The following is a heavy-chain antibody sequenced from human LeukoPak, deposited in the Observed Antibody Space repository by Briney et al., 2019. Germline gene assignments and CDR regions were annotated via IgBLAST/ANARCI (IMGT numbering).Heavy chain of an antibody. CDR3: ARGAARIAAAGTDWYFDL. CDR1: GGSISSYY. Sequence: PSETLSLTCTVSGGSISSYYCSWIRQPAGKGLEWIGRIYTSGSTNYNPSLKSRVTMSVDTSKNQFSLKLSAVTAADTAVYYCARGAARIAAAGTDWYFDLWGRGTLVTVSS. CDR2: IYTSGST. V-gene: IGHV4-4*07. J-gene: IGHJ2*01. D-gene: IGHD6-13*01.